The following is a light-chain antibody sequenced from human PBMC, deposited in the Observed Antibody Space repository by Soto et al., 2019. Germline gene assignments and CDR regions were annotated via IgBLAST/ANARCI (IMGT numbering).Light chain of an antibody. Sequence: IKVTKAPSTRSGSVGDRVTITCRASQTISSWLAWYQQKPGKAPKLLIYKASTLKSGVPSRFSGSGSGTEFTPTISSLQPDDFATYYCQHYNSYSEALGQGTKVDI. V-gene: IGKV1-5*03. CDR1: QTISSW. CDR3: QHYNSYSEA. J-gene: IGKJ1*01. CDR2: KAS.